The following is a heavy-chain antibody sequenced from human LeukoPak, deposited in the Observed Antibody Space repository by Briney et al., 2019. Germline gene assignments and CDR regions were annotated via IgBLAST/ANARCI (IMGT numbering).Heavy chain of an antibody. D-gene: IGHD3-22*01. CDR1: GFTFSSYA. CDR2: ISYDGSNK. J-gene: IGHJ3*02. Sequence: PGGSLRLSCAASGFTFSSYAMHWVRQAPGKGLEWVAVISYDGSNKYYADSVKGRFTISRDNSKNTLYLQMNSLRAEDTAVYYCARDLHYYDSSGEGAFDIWGQGTMVTVSS. V-gene: IGHV3-30-3*01. CDR3: ARDLHYYDSSGEGAFDI.